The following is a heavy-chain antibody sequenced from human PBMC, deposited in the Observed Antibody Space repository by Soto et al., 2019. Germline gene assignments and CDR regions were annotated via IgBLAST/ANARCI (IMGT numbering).Heavy chain of an antibody. CDR2: INAGNGNT. CDR1: GYTFTSYA. CDR3: ARGPDYAGYFDY. J-gene: IGHJ4*02. Sequence: GASVKVSCKASGYTFTSYAMHWVRQAPGQRLEWMGWINAGNGNTKYSQKFQGRVTITRDTSMTTAYMELSGLRSEDTAVYYCARGPDYAGYFDYWGQGTLVTVSS. V-gene: IGHV1-3*01. D-gene: IGHD4-17*01.